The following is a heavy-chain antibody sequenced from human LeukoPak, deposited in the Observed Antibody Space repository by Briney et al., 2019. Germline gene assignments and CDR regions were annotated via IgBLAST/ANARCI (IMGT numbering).Heavy chain of an antibody. CDR3: AREYYYDSSGYHGPFDY. J-gene: IGHJ4*02. CDR2: IIPILGIA. CDR1: GGTFSSYA. V-gene: IGHV1-69*04. Sequence: GSSVKVSCKASGGTFSSYAISWVRQAPGQGLEWMGRIIPILGIANYAQKFQGRVTITADKSTSTAYMELSSLRSEDTAVYYCAREYYYDSSGYHGPFDYWGQGTLVTVSS. D-gene: IGHD3-22*01.